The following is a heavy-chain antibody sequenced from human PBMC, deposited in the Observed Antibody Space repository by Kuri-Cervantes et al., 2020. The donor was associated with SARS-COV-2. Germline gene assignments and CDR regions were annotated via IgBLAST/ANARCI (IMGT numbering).Heavy chain of an antibody. Sequence: ASVKVSCKASGYTFTTYYMHWVRQAPGQGLEWMGIINPSGGSTSYAQKFQGRVTMTRDTSISTAYMELSRPRSDDTAVYYCARVFGYYDSSGYYDFDYWGQGTLVTVSS. CDR3: ARVFGYYDSSGYYDFDY. CDR1: GYTFTTYY. CDR2: INPSGGST. J-gene: IGHJ4*02. V-gene: IGHV1-46*01. D-gene: IGHD3-22*01.